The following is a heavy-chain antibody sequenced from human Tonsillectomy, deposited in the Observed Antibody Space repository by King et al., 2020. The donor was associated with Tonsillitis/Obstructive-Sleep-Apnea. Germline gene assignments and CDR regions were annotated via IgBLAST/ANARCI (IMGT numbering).Heavy chain of an antibody. D-gene: IGHD5-12*01. CDR3: ARRGYSGSMYYHYYYMDV. Sequence: VQLVESGGGVVQPGTSLRLSCAASGFTFSSYGMHWVRQAPGKGLEWVAVIWYDGSNKYYADSVKGRFTISRDNSKNTLYLHMSSLRAEDTAVYYCARRGYSGSMYYHYYYMDVWGRGTTVTVSS. CDR1: GFTFSSYG. CDR2: IWYDGSNK. J-gene: IGHJ6*03. V-gene: IGHV3-33*01.